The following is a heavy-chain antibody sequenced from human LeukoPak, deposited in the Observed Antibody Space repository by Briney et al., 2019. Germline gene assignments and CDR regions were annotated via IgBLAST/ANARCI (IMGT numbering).Heavy chain of an antibody. J-gene: IGHJ4*02. CDR1: GFTLSSYA. V-gene: IGHV3-23*01. CDR2: ISGSGGST. Sequence: GGSLSLSCAASGFTLSSYAMSWVRQAPGKGLEWVSAISGSGGSTYYADSVKGRFTISRDNSKNTLYLQMNSLRAEDTAVYYCAKVDRVGTVTTYDYWGQGTLVTVSS. CDR3: AKVDRVGTVTTYDY. D-gene: IGHD4-17*01.